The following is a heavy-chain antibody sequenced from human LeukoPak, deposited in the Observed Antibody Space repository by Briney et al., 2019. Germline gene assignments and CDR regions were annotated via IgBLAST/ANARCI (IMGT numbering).Heavy chain of an antibody. CDR3: TSHLPDIVVVPAASDV. Sequence: GGSLRLSCAASGFTFSGSAMHWVRQASGKGLEWVGRIRSKANSYATAYAASVKGRFTISRDDSKNTAYLQMNSLKTGDTAVYYCTSHLPDIVVVPAASDVWGKGTTVTVSS. CDR1: GFTFSGSA. D-gene: IGHD2-2*01. CDR2: IRSKANSYAT. J-gene: IGHJ6*04. V-gene: IGHV3-73*01.